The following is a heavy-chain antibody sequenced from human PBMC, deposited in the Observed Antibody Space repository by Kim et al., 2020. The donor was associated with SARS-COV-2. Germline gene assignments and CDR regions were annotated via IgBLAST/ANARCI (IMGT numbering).Heavy chain of an antibody. CDR2: IYYSGST. V-gene: IGHV4-31*03. CDR3: ARDGWFGESTFDY. Sequence: SETLSLTCTVSGGSISSGGYYWSCIRQHPGKGLEWIGYIYYSGSTYYNPSLKSRVTISVDTSKNQFSLKLSSVTAADTAVYYCARDGWFGESTFDYWGQGTLVTVSS. D-gene: IGHD3-10*01. CDR1: GGSISSGGYY. J-gene: IGHJ4*02.